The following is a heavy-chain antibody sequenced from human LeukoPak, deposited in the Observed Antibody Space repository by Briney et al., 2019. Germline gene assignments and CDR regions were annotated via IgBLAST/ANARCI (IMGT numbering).Heavy chain of an antibody. CDR1: GGSFSGYY. Sequence: SETLSLTCAVYGGSFSGYYWSWIRQPPGKGLEWIGEINHSGSTNYNPSLKSRVTISVDTSKNQFSLKLSSVTAADTAVYYCARRRGIAAAGKGYYYYYYMDVWGKGTTVTISS. CDR2: INHSGST. D-gene: IGHD6-13*01. J-gene: IGHJ6*03. CDR3: ARRRGIAAAGKGYYYYYYMDV. V-gene: IGHV4-34*01.